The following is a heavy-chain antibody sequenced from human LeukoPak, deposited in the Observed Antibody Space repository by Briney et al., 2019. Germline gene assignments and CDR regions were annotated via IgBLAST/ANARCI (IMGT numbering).Heavy chain of an antibody. CDR2: INTNTGYP. CDR3: ARGLRVDCGRDCTVY. V-gene: IGHV7-4-1*02. CDR1: GYTFSSNS. J-gene: IGHJ4*02. Sequence: VSVKVSCKASGYTFSSNSMNWVRQAPGQGLEWMGWINTNTGYPTYAQGFTGRFVFSLDTSVNTAYLQISSLKAEDTAVYYCARGLRVDCGRDCTVYWGQGTLVTVSS. D-gene: IGHD2-21*02.